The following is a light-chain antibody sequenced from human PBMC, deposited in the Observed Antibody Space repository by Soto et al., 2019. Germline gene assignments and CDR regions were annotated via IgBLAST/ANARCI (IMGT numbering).Light chain of an antibody. J-gene: IGKJ5*01. CDR1: QYINNY. V-gene: IGKV1-9*01. CDR2: AAS. CDR3: QQFNSYPIT. Sequence: DIQMTQSPSSLSTSVVDRVTITCRASQYINNYLNWYQQKPGKAPKLLIYAASTLQSGVPSRFSGSGSGTEFTLTISSLQPEDFATYYCQQFNSYPITFGQGTRLEIK.